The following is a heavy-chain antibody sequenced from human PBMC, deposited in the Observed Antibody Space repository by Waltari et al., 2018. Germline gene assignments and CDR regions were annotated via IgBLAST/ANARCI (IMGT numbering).Heavy chain of an antibody. V-gene: IGHV1-2*06. CDR1: GYTFTGYY. D-gene: IGHD2-15*01. J-gene: IGHJ6*02. CDR3: ARAEDIVVVVAAKNPRVYYYGMDV. CDR2: INPNSGGT. Sequence: QVQLVQSGAEVKKPGASVKVSCKASGYTFTGYYMHWVRQAPGQGLEGMGRINPNSGGTNYAQKFQCRVTMTRDTSISTAYMDLSSLRSEETAVYYCARAEDIVVVVAAKNPRVYYYGMDVWGQGTTVTVSS.